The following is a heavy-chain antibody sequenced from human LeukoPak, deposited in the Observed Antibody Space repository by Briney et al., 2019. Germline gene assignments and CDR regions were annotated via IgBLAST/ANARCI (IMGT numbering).Heavy chain of an antibody. CDR1: GYTFTGYY. D-gene: IGHD5-12*01. J-gene: IGHJ4*02. V-gene: IGHV1-2*02. CDR2: INPDNGGT. CDR3: ASDPSNSGYDYLYYFDY. Sequence: GASVKVSCKASGYTFTGYYMHWVRQAPGQGLEWMGWINPDNGGTNYAQKFQGRVTMTRDMSISTAYMELSRLRSDDTAVYYCASDPSNSGYDYLYYFDYWGQGTLVAVSS.